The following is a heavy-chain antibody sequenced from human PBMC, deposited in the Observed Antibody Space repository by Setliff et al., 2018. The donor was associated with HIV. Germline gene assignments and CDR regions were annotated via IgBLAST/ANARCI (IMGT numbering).Heavy chain of an antibody. CDR2: IYYSGST. J-gene: IGHJ6*03. V-gene: IGHV4-39*07. D-gene: IGHD5-18*01. Sequence: SETLSLTCTVSGVSTSSSHYYWGWIRQPPGKGLEWIGYIYYSGSTYYNPSLKSRVTISVDTSKKQFSLKLSSVTAADTAVYYCARRGGYSYGYMDVWGKGTTVTVSS. CDR1: GVSTSSSHYY. CDR3: ARRGGYSYGYMDV.